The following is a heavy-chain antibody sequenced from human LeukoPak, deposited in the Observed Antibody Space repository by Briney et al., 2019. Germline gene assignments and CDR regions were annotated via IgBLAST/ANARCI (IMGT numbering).Heavy chain of an antibody. CDR3: ARDTGY. D-gene: IGHD1-1*01. V-gene: IGHV3-23*01. J-gene: IGHJ4*02. CDR2: INGGGSNT. Sequence: GGSLRLSCAASGFPFNTYVMSWVRQAPGKGLEWVSAINGGGSNTYYADSVKGRFTISRDNSKNTLYLQMNSLRAEDTAVYYCARDTGYWGQGTLVTVSS. CDR1: GFPFNTYV.